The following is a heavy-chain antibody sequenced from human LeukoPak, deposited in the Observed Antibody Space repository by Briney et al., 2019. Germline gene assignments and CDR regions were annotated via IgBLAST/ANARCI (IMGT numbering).Heavy chain of an antibody. CDR1: GGSISSYY. CDR2: IYYSGST. V-gene: IGHV4-59*01. Sequence: PSETLSLTCTVSGGSISSYYWSWIRQPPGKGLEWIGYIYYSGSTNYNPSLKSRVTISVDTSKNQFSLKLSSVTAADTAVYYCARVGAAGDYWAQGTLVTVSS. J-gene: IGHJ4*02. CDR3: ARVGAAGDY. D-gene: IGHD6-13*01.